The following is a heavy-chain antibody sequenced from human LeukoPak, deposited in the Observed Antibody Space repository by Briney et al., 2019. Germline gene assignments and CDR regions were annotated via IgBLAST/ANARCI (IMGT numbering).Heavy chain of an antibody. D-gene: IGHD3-10*01. J-gene: IGHJ4*02. Sequence: GGSLGLSCAASGFTFSSYSMNWVRQAPGKGLEWVSSISSSSSYIYYADSVKGRFTISRDNAKNSLYLQMNSLRAEDTAVYYCARDRDGYYYGSGSYYVHWGQGTLVTVSS. CDR3: ARDRDGYYYGSGSYYVH. V-gene: IGHV3-21*01. CDR2: ISSSSSYI. CDR1: GFTFSSYS.